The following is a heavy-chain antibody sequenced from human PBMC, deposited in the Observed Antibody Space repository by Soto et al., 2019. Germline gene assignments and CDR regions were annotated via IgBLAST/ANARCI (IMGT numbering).Heavy chain of an antibody. J-gene: IGHJ6*02. V-gene: IGHV3-11*01. CDR2: ITISGNTV. Sequence: GGSLRLSCAASGFPFSDSYMSWIRQAPGKGLEWISYITISGNTVYYADSLKGRVTISRDNAKNSLYLQMNRLRAEDTAVYYCARVSWREKYGMDVWGQGTTVTVSS. CDR3: ARVSWREKYGMDV. CDR1: GFPFSDSY.